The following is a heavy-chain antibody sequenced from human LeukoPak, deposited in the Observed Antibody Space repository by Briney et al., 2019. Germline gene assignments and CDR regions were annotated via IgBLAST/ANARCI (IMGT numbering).Heavy chain of an antibody. CDR3: ARQVGATAEDGIA. CDR1: GFTFSSYS. J-gene: IGHJ5*02. D-gene: IGHD1-26*01. Sequence: GGSLRLSCAASGFTFSSYSMNWVRQAPGKGLEWVSSISSSSSYIYYADSVKGRFTISRDNAKNSLYLQMNSLRAEDTAVYYCARQVGATAEDGIAWGQGTRVTVSS. V-gene: IGHV3-21*01. CDR2: ISSSSSYI.